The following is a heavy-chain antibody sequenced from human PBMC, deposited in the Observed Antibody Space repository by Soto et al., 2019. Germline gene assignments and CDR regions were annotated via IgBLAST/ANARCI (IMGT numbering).Heavy chain of an antibody. Sequence: EVQLVESGGGLVKPGGSLRLSCAASGFTFRSYSMNWVRQAPGKGLEWVSSISSSSIYIYYADSVKGRFTISRDNAKNSLYLQMNSLRAEDTAVYYCAREDYSDLNWYFDLWGRGTLVTVSS. CDR2: ISSSSIYI. V-gene: IGHV3-21*01. J-gene: IGHJ2*01. CDR3: AREDYSDLNWYFDL. CDR1: GFTFRSYS. D-gene: IGHD4-17*01.